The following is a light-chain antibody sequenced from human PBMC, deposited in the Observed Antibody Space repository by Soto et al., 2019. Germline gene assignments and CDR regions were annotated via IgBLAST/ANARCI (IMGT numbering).Light chain of an antibody. CDR2: NDY. V-gene: IGLV1-47*02. CDR1: TSNVGSNL. J-gene: IGLJ2*01. CDR3: AVWDDSLSGVV. Sequence: QSVLAQPPSASGTPGQRVTISCSGSTSNVGSNLASWYQQLPGSAPKLLIYNDYERPSGVPDRFSGSKSGTSASLGISGLRSEDEADYFCAVWDDSLSGVVFGGGTKVT.